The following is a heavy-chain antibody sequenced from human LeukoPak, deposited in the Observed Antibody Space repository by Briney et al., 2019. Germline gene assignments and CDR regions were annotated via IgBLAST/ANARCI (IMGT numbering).Heavy chain of an antibody. J-gene: IGHJ4*02. CDR3: ASSLLAYCGGDCYSIDY. CDR1: GGSISSGGYY. Sequence: SETLSLTCTVSGGSISSGGYYWSWIRQPPGKGLEWIGYIYYSGSTNYNPSLKSRVTISVDTSKNQFSLKLSSVTAADTAVYYCASSLLAYCGGDCYSIDYWGQGTLVTVSS. V-gene: IGHV4-61*08. CDR2: IYYSGST. D-gene: IGHD2-21*02.